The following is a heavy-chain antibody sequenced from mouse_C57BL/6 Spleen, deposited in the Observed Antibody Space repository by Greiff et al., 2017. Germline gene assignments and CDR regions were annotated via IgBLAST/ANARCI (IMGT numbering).Heavy chain of an antibody. J-gene: IGHJ3*01. Sequence: QVQLKQSGAELVRPGASVTLSCKASGYTFTDYEMHWVKQTPVHGLEWIGAIDPETGGTAYNQKFKGKAILTADKSSSTAYMELRSLTSEDSAVYYCTRRDSSGSPWFAYWGQGTLVTVSA. D-gene: IGHD3-2*02. CDR2: IDPETGGT. V-gene: IGHV1-15*01. CDR3: TRRDSSGSPWFAY. CDR1: GYTFTDYE.